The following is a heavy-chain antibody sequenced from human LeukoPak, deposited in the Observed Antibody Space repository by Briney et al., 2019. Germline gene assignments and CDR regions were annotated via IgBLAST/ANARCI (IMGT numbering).Heavy chain of an antibody. Sequence: ASVKVSCKASGYTFTSYDINWVRQATGQGLEWMGWMNPNSGNTGYARKFQGRVTMTRNTSISTAYMELSSLRSEDTAVYYCASYCSSTSCSRAVNYYYYGMDVWGQGTTVTVSS. CDR3: ASYCSSTSCSRAVNYYYYGMDV. J-gene: IGHJ6*02. V-gene: IGHV1-8*01. CDR2: MNPNSGNT. D-gene: IGHD2-2*01. CDR1: GYTFTSYD.